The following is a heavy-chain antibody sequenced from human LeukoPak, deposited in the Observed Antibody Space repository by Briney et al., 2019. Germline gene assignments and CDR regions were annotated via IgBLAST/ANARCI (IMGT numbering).Heavy chain of an antibody. J-gene: IGHJ4*02. Sequence: GASVKVSCTASGYTFTSYDINWVRQATGQGLEWMGWMNPNSGNTGYAQKFQGRVTMTRNTSISTAYMELSSLRSEDTAVYYCATDYPGYSSSWRIWGQGTLVTVSS. CDR1: GYTFTSYD. D-gene: IGHD6-13*01. V-gene: IGHV1-8*01. CDR2: MNPNSGNT. CDR3: ATDYPGYSSSWRI.